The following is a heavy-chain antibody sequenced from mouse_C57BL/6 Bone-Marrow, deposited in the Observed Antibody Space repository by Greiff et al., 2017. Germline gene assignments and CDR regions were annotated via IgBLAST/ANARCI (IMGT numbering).Heavy chain of an antibody. V-gene: IGHV2-5*01. CDR3: AKSYYSNYVGYAMDY. D-gene: IGHD2-5*01. J-gene: IGHJ4*01. CDR1: GFSLTSYG. Sequence: QVQLQQSGPGLVQPSQSLSITCTVSGFSLTSYGVHWVRQSPGKGLEWLGVIWRGGSTDYNAAFMSRLSITKDNSKSQVFFKMNSLQADDTAIYYCAKSYYSNYVGYAMDYWGQGTSVTVSS. CDR2: IWRGGST.